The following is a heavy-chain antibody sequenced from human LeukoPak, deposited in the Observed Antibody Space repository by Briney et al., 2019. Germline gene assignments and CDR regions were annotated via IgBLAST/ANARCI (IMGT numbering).Heavy chain of an antibody. CDR3: VKGGGNVRRYFEY. D-gene: IGHD4-23*01. CDR2: ISVNGGTT. CDR1: GFTFSSYA. J-gene: IGHJ4*02. Sequence: GGSLRFSCAASGFTFSSYAMTWVRQAPGKGLEWVSSISVNGGTTYYADSVKGRFTISRDSSKNTLYLQMNSLRAEDTAVYYCVKGGGNVRRYFEYWGQGTLVTVSS. V-gene: IGHV3-23*01.